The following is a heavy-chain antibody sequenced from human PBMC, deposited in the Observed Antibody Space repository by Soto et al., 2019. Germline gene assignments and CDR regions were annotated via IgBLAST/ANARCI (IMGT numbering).Heavy chain of an antibody. CDR3: ATVNGSFLSFFDN. Sequence: QVQLQESGPGQVRPSETLSLSCSVSGDSISGGDVYWSWIRQSPRKALEWIAHISYGGYTFYTPSLKSRVTVSVDTSRNQVSLKLRSVTAADTAVYYCATVNGSFLSFFDNWGQGTLVTVSS. V-gene: IGHV4-30-4*08. CDR2: ISYGGYT. D-gene: IGHD2-8*01. J-gene: IGHJ4*02. CDR1: GDSISGGDVY.